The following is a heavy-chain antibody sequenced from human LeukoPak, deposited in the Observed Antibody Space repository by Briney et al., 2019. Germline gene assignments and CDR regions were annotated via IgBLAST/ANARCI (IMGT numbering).Heavy chain of an antibody. Sequence: GALRLSCAASGFTFSSYAMHWVRQAPGKGLEWVAVISHDGSNEYYADSVKGRFTISRDNSKNTLYLQMNSLRAEDTAVYYCAKTKGGFPYDVFDIWGQGTMVTVSS. CDR2: ISHDGSNE. CDR3: AKTKGGFPYDVFDI. CDR1: GFTFSSYA. V-gene: IGHV3-30-3*02. D-gene: IGHD3-16*01. J-gene: IGHJ3*02.